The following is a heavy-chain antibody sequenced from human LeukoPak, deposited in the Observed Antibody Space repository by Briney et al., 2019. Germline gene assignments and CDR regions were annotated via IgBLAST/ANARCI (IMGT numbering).Heavy chain of an antibody. J-gene: IGHJ5*02. D-gene: IGHD3-10*01. CDR3: AKDLLGYYGSGSYDNWFDP. V-gene: IGHV3-23*01. Sequence: GGSLRLSCAASGFTFSSYAMSWVRQAPGKGLEWVSAISGSGGSTYYADSVKGRFTISRDNSKKTLYLQMNSLRAEDTAVYYCAKDLLGYYGSGSYDNWFDPWGQGTLVTVSS. CDR2: ISGSGGST. CDR1: GFTFSSYA.